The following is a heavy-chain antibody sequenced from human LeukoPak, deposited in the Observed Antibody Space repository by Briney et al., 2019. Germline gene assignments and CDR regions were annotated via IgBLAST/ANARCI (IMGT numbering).Heavy chain of an antibody. CDR1: GGSFSGYY. CDR3: ARGYCTGGVCYRRYYYYYMDV. D-gene: IGHD2-8*02. Sequence: PSETLSLTCAVYGGSFSGYYWSWIRQPPGKGLVWIGEINHSGSTNYNPSLKSRVTISVDTSKNQFSLKLSSVTAADTAVYYCARGYCTGGVCYRRYYYYYMDVWGKGTTVTVSS. CDR2: INHSGST. J-gene: IGHJ6*03. V-gene: IGHV4-34*01.